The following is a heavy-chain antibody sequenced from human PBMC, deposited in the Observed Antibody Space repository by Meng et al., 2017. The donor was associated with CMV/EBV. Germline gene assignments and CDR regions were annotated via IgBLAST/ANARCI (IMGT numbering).Heavy chain of an antibody. V-gene: IGHV4-59*01. D-gene: IGHD6-13*01. CDR3: ARDLRVGSSSYYYFDY. CDR2: IYYSGST. CDR1: GGSISSYY. Sequence: GSLRLSCTVSGGSISSYYWSWIRQPPGKGLEWIGYIYYSGSTNYNPSLKSRVTISVDTSKNQFSLKLSSVTAADTAVHYCARDLRVGSSSYYYFDYWGQGTLVTVSS. J-gene: IGHJ4*02.